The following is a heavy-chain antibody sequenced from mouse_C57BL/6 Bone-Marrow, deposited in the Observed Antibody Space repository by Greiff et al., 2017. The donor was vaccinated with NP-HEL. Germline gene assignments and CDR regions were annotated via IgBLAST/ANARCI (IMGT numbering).Heavy chain of an antibody. V-gene: IGHV2-2*01. CDR2: IWSGGST. CDR1: GFSLTSYG. J-gene: IGHJ3*01. D-gene: IGHD2-5*01. Sequence: VMLVESGPGLVQPSQSLSITCTVSGFSLTSYGVHWVRQSPGKGLEWLGVIWSGGSTDYNAAFISRLSISKDNSKSQVFFKMNSLQADDTAIYYCARIVTTAYWGQGTLVTVSA. CDR3: ARIVTTAY.